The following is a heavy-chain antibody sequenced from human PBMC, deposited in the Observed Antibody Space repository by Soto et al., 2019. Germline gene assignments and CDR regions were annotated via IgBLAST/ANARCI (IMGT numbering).Heavy chain of an antibody. CDR1: GFTVRGSA. Sequence: EVQLVESGGGLVQPGRSLRLSCAASGFTVRGSAMHWVRQVKGGGLEWVAGIYGSGAVGYEGAVRGRFTIPRDVAKNSLHLQMNSLTIEDTALYYCVGEILSGGADVWGQGTTVTVSS. J-gene: IGHJ6*02. CDR3: VGEILSGGADV. V-gene: IGHV3-9*01. CDR2: IYGSGAV. D-gene: IGHD3-10*01.